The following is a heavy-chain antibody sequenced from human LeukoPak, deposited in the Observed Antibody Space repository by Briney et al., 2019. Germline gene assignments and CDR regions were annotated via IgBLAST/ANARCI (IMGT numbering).Heavy chain of an antibody. V-gene: IGHV6-1*01. CDR1: GDTVSSNTAA. CDR2: TYYRSKWNT. CDR3: SRQRSTSTYYFGLDV. D-gene: IGHD6-6*01. J-gene: IGHJ6*02. Sequence: SQTLSLTCAISGDTVSSNTAAWNWIRQSPSRGLEWLGRTYYRSKWNTDYAASVQNRITINPDTSTNQFSLQPKSATPEDTAVYYCSRQRSTSTYYFGLDVWGQGTTVTVSS.